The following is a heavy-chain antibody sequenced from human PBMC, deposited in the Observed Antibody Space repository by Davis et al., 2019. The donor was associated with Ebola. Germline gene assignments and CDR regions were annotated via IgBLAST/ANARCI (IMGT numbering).Heavy chain of an antibody. V-gene: IGHV3-30*18. CDR1: GFTFSSYA. Sequence: PGGSLRLSCAASGFTFSSYAMSWVRQAPGKGLEWVAVISYDGSNKYYADSVKGRFTISRDNSKNTLYLQMNSLRAEDTAVYYCAKDARWLQGPIDYWGQGTLVTVSS. D-gene: IGHD5-24*01. J-gene: IGHJ4*02. CDR2: ISYDGSNK. CDR3: AKDARWLQGPIDY.